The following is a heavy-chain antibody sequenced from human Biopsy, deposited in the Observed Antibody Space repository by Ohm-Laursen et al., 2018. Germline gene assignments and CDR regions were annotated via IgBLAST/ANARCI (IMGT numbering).Heavy chain of an antibody. V-gene: IGHV1-46*01. CDR3: AAGSGSGSHFRFDY. Sequence: GASVKVSCKASGYTFTNYYMHWVRQAPGQGLEWMGIINPSGSDATYAQKFQGRVTMTRDTSTSTAYMDLSSLRSEDTAVYYCAAGSGSGSHFRFDYWGQGALVSVSS. J-gene: IGHJ4*02. CDR2: INPSGSDA. CDR1: GYTFTNYY. D-gene: IGHD3-10*01.